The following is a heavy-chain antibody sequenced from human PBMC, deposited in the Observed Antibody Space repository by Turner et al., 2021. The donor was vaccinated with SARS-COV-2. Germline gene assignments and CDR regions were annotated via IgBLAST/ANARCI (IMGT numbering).Heavy chain of an antibody. CDR2: ISSSSIYI. CDR3: ARDHRPVVVPAAKRAGSYYYGMDV. Sequence: EVQLVESGGGLVKPGGSLRLSCAASGFTFSSYSMNWVRQAPGKGLEWVSSISSSSIYIYYAASVKGRFTISRDNAKNSLYLQMNSLRAEDTAVYYCARDHRPVVVPAAKRAGSYYYGMDVWGQGTTVTVSS. J-gene: IGHJ6*02. CDR1: GFTFSSYS. V-gene: IGHV3-21*01. D-gene: IGHD2-2*01.